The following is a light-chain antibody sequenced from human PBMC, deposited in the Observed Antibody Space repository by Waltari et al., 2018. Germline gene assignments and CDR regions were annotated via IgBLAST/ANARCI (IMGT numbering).Light chain of an antibody. CDR1: SGHSSNV. V-gene: IGLV4-69*01. J-gene: IGLJ3*02. CDR2: VNSDGGH. Sequence: QLVVTQSPSASAPLGASVKLTCTLSSGHSSNVIAWLQQRPEKGPRYLMKVNSDGGHSKGDEIPDRFSGSSSGAECYLTISSLQSDDEADYYCETGGHGTWVFGGGTKLTVL. CDR3: ETGGHGTWV.